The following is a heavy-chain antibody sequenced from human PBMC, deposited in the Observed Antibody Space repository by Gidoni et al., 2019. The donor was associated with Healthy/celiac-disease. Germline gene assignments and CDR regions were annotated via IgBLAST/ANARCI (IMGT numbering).Heavy chain of an antibody. J-gene: IGHJ5*02. Sequence: QVQLQESGPGLAKPSQTLSLTCTVSGGSISSGGYYWSWIRQHPGKGLEWIGYIYYSGSTYYNPSLKSRVTISVDTSKNQFSLKLSSVTAADTAVYYCAREIDSSGYYRGWFDPWGQGTLVTVSS. V-gene: IGHV4-31*03. D-gene: IGHD3-22*01. CDR2: IYYSGST. CDR3: AREIDSSGYYRGWFDP. CDR1: GGSISSGGYY.